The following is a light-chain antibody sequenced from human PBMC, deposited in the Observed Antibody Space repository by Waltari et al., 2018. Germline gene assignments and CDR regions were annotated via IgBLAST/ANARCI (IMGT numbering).Light chain of an antibody. CDR1: SSDIGGYTY. CDR3: SSYTSSRTPV. CDR2: DVN. J-gene: IGLJ2*01. V-gene: IGLV2-14*03. Sequence: QPALTQPASVSGFPGQSITIPCSGTSSDIGGYTYVSWYQQYPGKAPKLMIYDVNKRPSGVSSRFSGSKSGNTASLTISGLQTEDEAIYYCSSYTSSRTPVIGGGTKVTVL.